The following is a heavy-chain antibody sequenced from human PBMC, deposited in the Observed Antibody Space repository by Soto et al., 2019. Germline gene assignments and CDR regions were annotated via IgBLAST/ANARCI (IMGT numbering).Heavy chain of an antibody. CDR3: VKDRWVDF. Sequence: GGSLRLSSSVSGLTFKSYAMHWVRQAPGKGLEYVSSISSNGGSTYYPDSVKGRFTISRDNSKNTLYLQMSSLRVEDTAVYYCVKDRWVDFWGQGTLVTVSS. CDR1: GLTFKSYA. J-gene: IGHJ4*02. V-gene: IGHV3-64D*06. D-gene: IGHD6-13*01. CDR2: ISSNGGST.